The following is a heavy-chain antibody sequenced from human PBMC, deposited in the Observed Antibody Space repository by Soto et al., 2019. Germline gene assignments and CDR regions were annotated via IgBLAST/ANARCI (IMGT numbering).Heavy chain of an antibody. J-gene: IGHJ6*03. CDR1: GGSFSGYY. D-gene: IGHD4-17*01. CDR3: ARRYGDYDVGYFYYYYYYMDV. Sequence: SETLSLTCAVYGGSFSGYYWSWIRQPPGKGLEWIGEINHSGSTNYNPSLKSRVTISVDTSKNQFSLKLSSVTAADTAVYYCARRYGDYDVGYFYYYYYYMDVWAKGTTVTGSS. CDR2: INHSGST. V-gene: IGHV4-34*01.